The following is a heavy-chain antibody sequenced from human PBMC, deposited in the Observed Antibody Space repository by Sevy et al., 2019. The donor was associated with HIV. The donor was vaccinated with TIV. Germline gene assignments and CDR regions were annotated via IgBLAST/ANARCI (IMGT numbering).Heavy chain of an antibody. Sequence: SETLSLPCTVSGDSINTYYWSWIRQPPGKGLEWIGYVSHNGNTNYNPPPKSRVSKSVDTSTNQFSLKVKSVTAADTAVYYCARLRWDLVVVPGATPGCYFDSWGQGTLVTVSS. CDR2: VSHNGNT. CDR1: GDSINTYY. CDR3: ARLRWDLVVVPGATPGCYFDS. J-gene: IGHJ4*02. D-gene: IGHD2-2*02. V-gene: IGHV4-59*08.